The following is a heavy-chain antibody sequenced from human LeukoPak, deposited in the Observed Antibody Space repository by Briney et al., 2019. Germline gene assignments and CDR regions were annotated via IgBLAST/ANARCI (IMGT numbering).Heavy chain of an antibody. CDR3: ARATMVRGVTPGNY. V-gene: IGHV1-2*02. CDR2: INPNSGGT. J-gene: IGHJ4*02. CDR1: GYTFTGYY. Sequence: EAAVKVSCKASGYTFTGYYMHWVRQAPGQGLEWMGWINPNSGGTNYAQKFQGRVTMTRDTSISTAYMELSRLRSDDTAVYYCARATMVRGVTPGNYWGQGTLVTVSS. D-gene: IGHD3-10*01.